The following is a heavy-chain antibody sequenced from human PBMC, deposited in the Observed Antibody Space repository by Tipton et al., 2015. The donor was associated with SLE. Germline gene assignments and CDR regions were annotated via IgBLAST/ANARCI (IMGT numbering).Heavy chain of an antibody. V-gene: IGHV4-4*07. CDR2: ICCGGST. D-gene: IGHD4-17*01. CDR3: ARPAVYGDSRGGFDI. J-gene: IGHJ3*02. CDR1: GGSITNYY. Sequence: TLSLTCTVSGGSITNYYWGWVRQPAGKGLAWIGRICCGGSTKYNPSLDNRVSSSVDASKNQFSLRLSSVTAADTAVYYCARPAVYGDSRGGFDIWGQGTMVTVSS.